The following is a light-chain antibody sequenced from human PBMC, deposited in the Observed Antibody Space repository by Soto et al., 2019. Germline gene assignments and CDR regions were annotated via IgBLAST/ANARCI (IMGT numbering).Light chain of an antibody. V-gene: IGKV3-15*01. Sequence: ETVLTQSPATLSLPPGGRATPSWTSSQSVSATYLAWYQQRPAQPPRLLIYGTSTRATGLPDRFSGSGSGTEFTLTINSLQSEDFAVYYCQQYNKWPFTVGQGTRLEIK. CDR1: QSVSATY. CDR3: QQYNKWPFT. J-gene: IGKJ5*01. CDR2: GTS.